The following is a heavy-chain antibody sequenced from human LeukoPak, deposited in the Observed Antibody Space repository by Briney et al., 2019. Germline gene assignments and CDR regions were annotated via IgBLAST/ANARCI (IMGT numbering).Heavy chain of an antibody. CDR1: GDSVSSNSAA. CDR3: ARAKGRSPLFDY. CDR2: TYYRSKWYN. V-gene: IGHV6-1*01. D-gene: IGHD6-13*01. Sequence: SQTLSLTCAISGDSVSSNSAAWNWIRQSPSRGLEGLGRTYYRSKWYNDYAVSVKGRIAINPDTSKNQFSLQLNSVTPEDTAVYYCARAKGRSPLFDYWGQGTLVTVSS. J-gene: IGHJ4*02.